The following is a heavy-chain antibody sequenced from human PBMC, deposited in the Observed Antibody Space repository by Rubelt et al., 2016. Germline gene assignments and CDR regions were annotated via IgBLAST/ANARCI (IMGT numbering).Heavy chain of an antibody. D-gene: IGHD2-21*01. CDR2: INPNNGGT. CDR1: RYAFNGYY. J-gene: IGHJ4*02. CDR3: ARDSRVSFDY. V-gene: IGHV1-2*06. Sequence: QVQLVQSGAEVKKPGASVKVSCKASRYAFNGYYMHWVRQSPGQGLEWLGRINPNNGGTNYAQKFQGRVTMTRDTSISTAYMELSRLTSDDTAVYYCARDSRVSFDYWGQGTLVTVSS.